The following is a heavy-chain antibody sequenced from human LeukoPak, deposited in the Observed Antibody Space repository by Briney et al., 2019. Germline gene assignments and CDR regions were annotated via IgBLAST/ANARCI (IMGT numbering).Heavy chain of an antibody. V-gene: IGHV3-30*18. CDR1: GFTFSSYG. CDR3: AKGPRSLGAFDI. Sequence: PGGSLRLSCAASGFTFSSYGMHWVRQAPGKGLEWVAVISYDGSNKYYADSVKGRFTISRDNSKNTLYLQMNSLRAEDTAVYYCAKGPRSLGAFDIWGQGTMVTVSS. J-gene: IGHJ3*02. CDR2: ISYDGSNK.